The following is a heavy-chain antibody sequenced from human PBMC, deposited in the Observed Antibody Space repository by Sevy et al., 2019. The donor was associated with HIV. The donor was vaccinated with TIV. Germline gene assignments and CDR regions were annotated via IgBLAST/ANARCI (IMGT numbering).Heavy chain of an antibody. D-gene: IGHD2-8*02. CDR1: GYTFTSYD. CDR3: ATLGTAFMGNYYYGMDV. J-gene: IGHJ6*02. CDR2: MNRNSGNT. V-gene: IGHV1-8*01. Sequence: ASVKVSCKASGYTFTSYDINWVRQATGQGLEWMGWMNRNSGNTGYAQKFQGRVTMTRNTSISTAYMGLSSLRSEDTAVYYCATLGTAFMGNYYYGMDVWGQGTTVTVSS.